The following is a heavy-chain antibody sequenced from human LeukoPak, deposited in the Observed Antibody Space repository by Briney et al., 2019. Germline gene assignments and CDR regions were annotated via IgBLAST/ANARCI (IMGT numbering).Heavy chain of an antibody. Sequence: PGGPVTLPCAASGFTFSSYEMNWVPQAPGKAREGVSYISHSGTAIYYADSVKGRFTTSRENAKSSLYLQMCSLRAEDTAVYYCARAGYSMDTEYFQNWGEGTLVSVSS. CDR3: ARAGYSMDTEYFQN. CDR2: ISHSGTAI. V-gene: IGHV3-48*03. D-gene: IGHD5-18*01. J-gene: IGHJ1*01. CDR1: GFTFSSYE.